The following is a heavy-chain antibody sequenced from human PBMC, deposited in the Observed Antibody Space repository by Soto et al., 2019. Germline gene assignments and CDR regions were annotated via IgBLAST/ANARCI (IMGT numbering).Heavy chain of an antibody. V-gene: IGHV1-69*13. Sequence: GASVKVSCKASGGTFSSYAISWVRQAPGQGLEWMGGIIPIFGTANYAQKFQGRVTITADESTSTAYMELSSLRSEDTAVYYCASEPTRSDLYYYGMDVWGQGTTVTVSS. D-gene: IGHD1-1*01. CDR1: GGTFSSYA. CDR2: IIPIFGTA. J-gene: IGHJ6*02. CDR3: ASEPTRSDLYYYGMDV.